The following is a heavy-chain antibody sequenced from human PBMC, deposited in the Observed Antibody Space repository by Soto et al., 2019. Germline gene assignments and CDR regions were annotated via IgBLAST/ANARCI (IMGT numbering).Heavy chain of an antibody. J-gene: IGHJ5*02. Sequence: SETLSLTCTVSGGSISSSSYYWGWIRQPPGKGLEWIGSIYYSGSTYYNPSLKSRVTISVDTSKNQFSLKLSSVTAADTAVYYCARQSIDYGGNGFEPWGQGTLVTVSS. V-gene: IGHV4-39*01. CDR1: GGSISSSSYY. CDR3: ARQSIDYGGNGFEP. D-gene: IGHD4-17*01. CDR2: IYYSGST.